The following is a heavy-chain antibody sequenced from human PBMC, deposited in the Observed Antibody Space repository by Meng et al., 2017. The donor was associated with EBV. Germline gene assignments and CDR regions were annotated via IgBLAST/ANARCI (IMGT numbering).Heavy chain of an antibody. D-gene: IGHD3-10*01. V-gene: IGHV1-69*01. CDR3: ASESGRGYTPDY. CDR1: GGPFRYYA. J-gene: IGHJ4*02. CDR2: FLPRLGAP. Sequence: QVQFVQAAAEVKKPGSSVKASCKTSGGPFRYYAISWVRQAPGQGLEWLGGFLPRLGAPNYAQKFHGRVKITADESTSTHYMDLSSLRSEDTAIYYCASESGRGYTPDYWGQGTLVTVSS.